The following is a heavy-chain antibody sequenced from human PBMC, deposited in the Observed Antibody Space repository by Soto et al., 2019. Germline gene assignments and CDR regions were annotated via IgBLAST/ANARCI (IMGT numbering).Heavy chain of an antibody. CDR3: ARDKITGLFDY. J-gene: IGHJ4*02. CDR2: IYHSGST. V-gene: IGHV4-30-2*01. Sequence: SETLSLTCAVSGGSISSGGYSWSWIRQPPGKGLEWIGYIYHSGSTYYNPSLKSRVTISVDRSKNQFSLKLSSVTAADTAVYYCARDKITGLFDYWGQGTLVTAPQ. D-gene: IGHD2-8*02. CDR1: GGSISSGGYS.